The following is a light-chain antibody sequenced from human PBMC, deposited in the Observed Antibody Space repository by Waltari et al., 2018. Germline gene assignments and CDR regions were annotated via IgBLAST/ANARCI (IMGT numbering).Light chain of an antibody. Sequence: QSVLTQPPSASGTPGQRVTISCSGSSSNIGSNYVYWYQQLPGTAPKLLIYRNNARPSGVPARFSGAKSGAAASLAISGLRSADEADYYCAAWDASLGGPWVFGGGTKLTVL. CDR2: RNN. CDR3: AAWDASLGGPWV. V-gene: IGLV1-47*01. CDR1: SSNIGSNY. J-gene: IGLJ3*02.